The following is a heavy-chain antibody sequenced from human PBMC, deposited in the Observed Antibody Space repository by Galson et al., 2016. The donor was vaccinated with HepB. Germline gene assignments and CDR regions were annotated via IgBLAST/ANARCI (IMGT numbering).Heavy chain of an antibody. J-gene: IGHJ4*02. D-gene: IGHD1-26*01. Sequence: SLRLSCAASGFMFSTYWMQWVRQAPGKGLVWVSLIDPDGTTIDYADSVRGRFSISRDNAKNTMSLQMNSLRVEDMGVYYCVRESGTYPRYYDFWGQGTLATVSS. CDR1: GFMFSTYW. CDR3: VRESGTYPRYYDF. CDR2: IDPDGTTI. V-gene: IGHV3-74*01.